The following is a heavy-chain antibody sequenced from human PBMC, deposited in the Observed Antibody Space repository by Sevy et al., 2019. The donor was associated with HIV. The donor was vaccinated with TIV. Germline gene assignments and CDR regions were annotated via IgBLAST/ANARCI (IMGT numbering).Heavy chain of an antibody. CDR3: TRDKTILEGRYGMDV. J-gene: IGHJ6*02. CDR2: ISSSSGYI. D-gene: IGHD3-3*01. V-gene: IGHV3-21*01. Sequence: GGPLRLSCAASGFTFRTYNMNWVRLAPGKGLEWVSFISSSSGYIYYADSVKGRFTISRDNAKNSLYLQMNSLRAEDTAVYYCTRDKTILEGRYGMDVWGQGTTVTVSS. CDR1: GFTFRTYN.